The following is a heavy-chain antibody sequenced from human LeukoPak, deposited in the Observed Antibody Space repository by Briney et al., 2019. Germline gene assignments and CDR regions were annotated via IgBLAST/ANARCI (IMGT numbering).Heavy chain of an antibody. V-gene: IGHV3-21*01. CDR3: ARGGLSSTHNWFDP. CDR2: ISSSSSYI. J-gene: IGHJ5*02. Sequence: GGSLRLSCAASGFTFSSYSMNWVRQAPGKGLEWVSSISSSSSYIYYADSVKGRFTISRDNAKNSLYLQMNSLRAEDTAVYYCARGGLSSTHNWFDPWGQGTLVTVSS. D-gene: IGHD2-2*01. CDR1: GFTFSSYS.